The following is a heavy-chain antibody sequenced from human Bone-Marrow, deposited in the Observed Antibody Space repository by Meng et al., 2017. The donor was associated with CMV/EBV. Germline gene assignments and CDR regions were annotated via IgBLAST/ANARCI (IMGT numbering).Heavy chain of an antibody. V-gene: IGHV3-21*01. D-gene: IGHD5-12*01. CDR1: GFSFSSYS. Sequence: LSFAASGFSFSSYSMNWVRQAPGKGLELVSSFSSSSSYIYYADSVKGRFTISRDNAKNSLYLQMNSLRAEDTALYYCASLYSGYDVDYWGQGSLVTVSS. CDR3: ASLYSGYDVDY. J-gene: IGHJ4*02. CDR2: FSSSSSYI.